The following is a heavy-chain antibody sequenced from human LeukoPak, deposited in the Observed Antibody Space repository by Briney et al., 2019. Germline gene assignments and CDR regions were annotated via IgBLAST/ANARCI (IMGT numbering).Heavy chain of an antibody. CDR2: IGTAGDT. Sequence: GGSLRLSCAASGFTFSSYDMHWVRQAPGKGLEWVSAIGTAGDTYYPGSVTGRFTISRENAKNSLYLQMNSLRAGDTAVYYCARGHYYDSSGSHFIDYWGQGTLVTVSS. J-gene: IGHJ4*02. CDR1: GFTFSSYD. V-gene: IGHV3-13*01. CDR3: ARGHYYDSSGSHFIDY. D-gene: IGHD3-22*01.